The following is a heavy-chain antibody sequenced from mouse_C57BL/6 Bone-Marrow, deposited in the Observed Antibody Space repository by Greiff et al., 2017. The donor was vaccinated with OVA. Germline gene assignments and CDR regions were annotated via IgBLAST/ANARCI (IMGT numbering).Heavy chain of an antibody. V-gene: IGHV1-55*01. CDR3: ARVYSNYPPYYFDY. CDR2: IYPGSGST. Sequence: QVQLQQPGAELVKPGASVKMSCKASGYTFTSYWITWVKQRPGQGLEWIGDIYPGSGSTNYNEKFKSKATLTVDTSSSTAYMQLSSLTSEDSAVYYCARVYSNYPPYYFDYWGQGTTLTVSS. D-gene: IGHD2-5*01. J-gene: IGHJ2*01. CDR1: GYTFTSYW.